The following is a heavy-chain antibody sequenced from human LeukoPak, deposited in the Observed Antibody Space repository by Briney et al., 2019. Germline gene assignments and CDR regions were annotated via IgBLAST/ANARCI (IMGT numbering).Heavy chain of an antibody. Sequence: GGSLRLSCAASGFAFSRHGIHWVRQAPGKGLEWVAYIRPDGGNKYYRDSVKGRFTISRDNSKNTVSLEMNSLRVEDTAVYYCAKDVNAHCRGDCSDYWGQGTLVTVSS. D-gene: IGHD2-21*01. CDR2: IRPDGGNK. J-gene: IGHJ4*02. CDR3: AKDVNAHCRGDCSDY. V-gene: IGHV3-30*02. CDR1: GFAFSRHG.